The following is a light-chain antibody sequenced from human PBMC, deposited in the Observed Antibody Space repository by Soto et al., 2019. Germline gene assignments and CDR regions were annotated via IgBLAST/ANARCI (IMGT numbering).Light chain of an antibody. V-gene: IGKV3-20*01. CDR2: GAS. J-gene: IGKJ5*01. CDR3: QQYGNSPIT. CDR1: QSVSSNY. Sequence: EIVLTQSPGTLSLSPGERATLSCRASQSVSSNYLAWYQQKPGQAPRLLIYGASSRATGIPDRFSGSGSGTDFTLTISRLEPEDFAVYYCQQYGNSPITFGRGTRLEIK.